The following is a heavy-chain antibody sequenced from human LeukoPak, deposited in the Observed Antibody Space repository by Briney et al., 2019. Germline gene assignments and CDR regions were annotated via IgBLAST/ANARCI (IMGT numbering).Heavy chain of an antibody. Sequence: PGGSLRLSCAASGFTVSSNYMSWVRQAPGKGLEWVSVIYSGGSTYYADSVKGRFTISRDNSKNTLYLQMNSLRAEDTAVYYCAREVRHLLRGYGQYNWFDPWGQGTLVTVSS. CDR2: IYSGGST. CDR3: AREVRHLLRGYGQYNWFDP. D-gene: IGHD5-18*01. CDR1: GFTVSSNY. J-gene: IGHJ5*02. V-gene: IGHV3-53*01.